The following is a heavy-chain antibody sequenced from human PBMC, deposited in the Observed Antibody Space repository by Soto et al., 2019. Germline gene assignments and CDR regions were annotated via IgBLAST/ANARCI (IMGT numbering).Heavy chain of an antibody. CDR2: IYYSGKT. V-gene: IGHV4-39*01. Sequence: PSETLSLTCTLSGASITSTTYFWAWIRQPPGSGLEWAGSIYYSGKTHYNPSLKNRVTISVDRPKSQFSLQMTSVTAADRAVYYCAKNLPRQDRFNYWGQGTLVTV. CDR1: GASITSTTYF. CDR3: AKNLPRQDRFNY. J-gene: IGHJ1*01. D-gene: IGHD2-15*01.